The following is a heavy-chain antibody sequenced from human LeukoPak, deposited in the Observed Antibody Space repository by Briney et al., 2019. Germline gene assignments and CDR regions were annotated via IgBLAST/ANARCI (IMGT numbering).Heavy chain of an antibody. CDR2: ISAYNGNP. J-gene: IGHJ4*02. CDR3: ARDPSNTSGFYAYLDS. D-gene: IGHD6-19*01. V-gene: IGHV1-18*01. Sequence: ASVKVSCKASGYTFASYGFSWVRQAPGQGLEWMGWISAYNGNPNYAQKLQGRVTMTTDTSTSTAYMELRSLRSDDTAMYYCARDPSNTSGFYAYLDSWGQGTLVTVSS. CDR1: GYTFASYG.